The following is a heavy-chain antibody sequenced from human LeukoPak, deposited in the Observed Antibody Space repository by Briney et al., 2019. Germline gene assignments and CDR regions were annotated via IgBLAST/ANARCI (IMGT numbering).Heavy chain of an antibody. CDR3: ARGPYDSSGYYSDAFDI. J-gene: IGHJ3*02. CDR1: GFTFSNYS. Sequence: GGSLRLSCAASGFTFSNYSMNWVRQAPGKGLEWVSSISSSSRYIFYTDSVKGRFTISRDNAKNTLYLQMNSLRAEDTAVYYCARGPYDSSGYYSDAFDIWGQGTMVTVSS. D-gene: IGHD3-22*01. V-gene: IGHV3-21*01. CDR2: ISSSSRYI.